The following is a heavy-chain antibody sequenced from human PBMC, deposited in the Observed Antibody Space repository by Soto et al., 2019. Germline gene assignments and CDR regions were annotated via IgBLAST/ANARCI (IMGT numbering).Heavy chain of an antibody. CDR1: GGTFSSYA. CDR2: IIPIFGTA. D-gene: IGHD2-15*01. CDR3: AREARVDYYYYYGMDV. V-gene: IGHV1-69*13. J-gene: IGHJ6*02. Sequence: SVKVSCTASGGTFSSYAISWVRQAPGQGLEWMGGIIPIFGTANYAQKFQGRVTITADESTSTAYRELSSLRSEDTAVYYCAREARVDYYYYYGMDVWGQGTTVTVSS.